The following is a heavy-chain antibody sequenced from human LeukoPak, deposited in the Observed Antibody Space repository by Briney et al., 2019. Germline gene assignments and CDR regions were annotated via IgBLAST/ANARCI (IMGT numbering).Heavy chain of an antibody. CDR1: GFTFSSYW. Sequence: GGSLRLSCAASGFTFSSYWMHWVRQAPGKVLVWVSRINSDGSSTSYADSVKGRFTISRDNAKNTLYLQMNSLRAEDTAVYYCARDRTGIVEFDYWGQGTLVTVSS. D-gene: IGHD1-26*01. CDR3: ARDRTGIVEFDY. J-gene: IGHJ4*02. CDR2: INSDGSST. V-gene: IGHV3-74*01.